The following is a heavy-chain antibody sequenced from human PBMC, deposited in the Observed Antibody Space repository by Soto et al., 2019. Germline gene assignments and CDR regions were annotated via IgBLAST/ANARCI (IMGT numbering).Heavy chain of an antibody. Sequence: GXSVKVSFKASGGTFISYAISWVRQAPGQGLEWMGGIIPIFGTANYAQNFQGRVTITADESTSTAYMELSSLRSEDTAVYYCARDPRGSGSYEREWGQGTLVTVSS. CDR3: ARDPRGSGSYERE. J-gene: IGHJ4*02. CDR2: IIPIFGTA. V-gene: IGHV1-69*13. D-gene: IGHD3-10*01. CDR1: GGTFISYA.